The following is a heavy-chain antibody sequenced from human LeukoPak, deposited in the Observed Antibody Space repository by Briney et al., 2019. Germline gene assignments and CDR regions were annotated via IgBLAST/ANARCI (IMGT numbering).Heavy chain of an antibody. J-gene: IGHJ4*02. CDR2: ISSRSSYI. V-gene: IGHV3-21*01. CDR3: ARGHTAVTRHFDF. Sequence: GSLRLSCAASGFTVSSNYMNWVRQAPGKGLEWVSSISSRSSYIYYADSVKGRFTISRDNAKNLLYLDMNSLRAEDTAVYYCARGHTAVTRHFDFWGQGTLVTVSS. CDR1: GFTVSSNY. D-gene: IGHD4-17*01.